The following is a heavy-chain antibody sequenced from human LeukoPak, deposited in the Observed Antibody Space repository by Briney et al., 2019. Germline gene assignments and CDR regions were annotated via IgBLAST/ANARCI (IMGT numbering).Heavy chain of an antibody. Sequence: GGSLRLSCAASGFTFSSYGMHWVRQAPGKGLEWVAVISYDGSNKYYADSVKGRFTISRDNSKNTLYLQMNSMRAEDTAGYYCAKGSLLVRGVIQGGVDYWGQGTLVTVSS. CDR2: ISYDGSNK. V-gene: IGHV3-30*18. CDR1: GFTFSSYG. D-gene: IGHD3-10*01. J-gene: IGHJ4*02. CDR3: AKGSLLVRGVIQGGVDY.